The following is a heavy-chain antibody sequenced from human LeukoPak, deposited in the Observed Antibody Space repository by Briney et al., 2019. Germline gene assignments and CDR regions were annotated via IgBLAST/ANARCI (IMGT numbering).Heavy chain of an antibody. CDR2: IYFSGST. Sequence: SETQSLICTVSGGSISNYYWSWIRQPPGKGLEWIGYIYFSGSTDYNPSLKSRVTISVDTSKNQFSLKLTSVTAADTAVYYCATPSGSYYGFGVFDIRGQGTMVTVSS. D-gene: IGHD1-26*01. V-gene: IGHV4-59*08. J-gene: IGHJ3*02. CDR3: ATPSGSYYGFGVFDI. CDR1: GGSISNYY.